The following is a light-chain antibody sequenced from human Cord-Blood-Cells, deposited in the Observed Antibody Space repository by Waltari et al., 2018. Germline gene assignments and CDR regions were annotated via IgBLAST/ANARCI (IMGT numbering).Light chain of an antibody. J-gene: IGLJ1*01. Sequence: QSALTQPASVSGSPGKSITISCTGTSRDVGGYNYVSWYQQHPGKAPKLMIYDVSNRPSGVSNRFSGSKSGNTASLTISGLQAEDEADYYCSSYTSSSHVFGTGTKVTVL. CDR2: DVS. CDR1: SRDVGGYNY. CDR3: SSYTSSSHV. V-gene: IGLV2-14*01.